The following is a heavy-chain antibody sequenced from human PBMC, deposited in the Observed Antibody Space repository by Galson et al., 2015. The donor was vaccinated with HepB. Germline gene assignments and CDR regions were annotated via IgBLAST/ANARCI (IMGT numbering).Heavy chain of an antibody. CDR1: GFTLSNFV. CDR2: IGGSGGGT. D-gene: IGHD1-26*01. V-gene: IGHV3-23*01. CDR3: AKGRVGATDFDY. J-gene: IGHJ4*02. Sequence: SLRLSCAASGFTLSNFVMTWVRQAPGKGLEWVSAIGGSGGGTYYADSVKGRFTISRDNSKNTLYLQMNSLRAEDTAVYYCAKGRVGATDFDYWGQGTLVTVSS.